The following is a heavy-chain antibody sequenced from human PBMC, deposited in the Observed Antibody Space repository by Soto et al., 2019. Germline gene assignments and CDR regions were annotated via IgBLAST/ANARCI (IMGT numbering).Heavy chain of an antibody. J-gene: IGHJ4*02. CDR2: ISYTVDA. CDR3: VGSLMSRAMESFDY. CDR1: AGSISRYY. Sequence: HVQLQESGPGLVKPSEPLSLTCSVSAGSISRYYWGWVRQSPGEGLEWIAHISYTVDASYNPSLKSRVTNSLDTSKNQIALRLMSVTAADTAVYYCVGSLMSRAMESFDYWGQGKLVTVTS. D-gene: IGHD5-18*01. V-gene: IGHV4-59*01.